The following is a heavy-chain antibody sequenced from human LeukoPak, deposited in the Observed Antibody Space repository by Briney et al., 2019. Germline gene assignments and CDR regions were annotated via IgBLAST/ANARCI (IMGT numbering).Heavy chain of an antibody. Sequence: ASVKVSCKASGYTFTGYYMHWVRQAPGQGLEWMGWINPNSGGTNYAQKFQGRVTMTRDTSISTAYMELSRLGSDATAVYYCASGKFPYYYYMDVWGKGTTVTVSS. J-gene: IGHJ6*03. CDR1: GYTFTGYY. D-gene: IGHD2-21*01. CDR3: ASGKFPYYYYMDV. CDR2: INPNSGGT. V-gene: IGHV1-2*02.